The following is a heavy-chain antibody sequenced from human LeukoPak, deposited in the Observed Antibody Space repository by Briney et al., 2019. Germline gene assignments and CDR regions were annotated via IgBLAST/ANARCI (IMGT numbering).Heavy chain of an antibody. J-gene: IGHJ5*02. V-gene: IGHV3-66*01. D-gene: IGHD1-7*01. CDR3: ARDSNFDWFDP. CDR1: GFTVSSSY. CDR2: IYSGGST. Sequence: GGSLRLSCAASGFTVSSSYMNWVRQGPGKGLEWVSVIYSGGSTYYADSVKGRFTISRDNSKNTLYLQMNSLRAEDTAVYYCARDSNFDWFDPWGQGTLVTVSS.